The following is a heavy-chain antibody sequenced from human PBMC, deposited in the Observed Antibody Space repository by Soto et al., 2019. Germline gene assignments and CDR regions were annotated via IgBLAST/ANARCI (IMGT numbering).Heavy chain of an antibody. D-gene: IGHD6-13*01. CDR3: AKDRDSSSRYTSQWSDYYYYYYMDV. J-gene: IGHJ6*03. CDR1: GFTFSSYA. Sequence: PGGSLRLSCAASGFTFSSYAMSWVRQAPGKGLEWVSAISGSGGSTYYADSVKGRFTISRDNSKNTLYLQMNSLRAEDTAVYYCAKDRDSSSRYTSQWSDYYYYYYMDVWGKGTTVTVSS. V-gene: IGHV3-23*01. CDR2: ISGSGGST.